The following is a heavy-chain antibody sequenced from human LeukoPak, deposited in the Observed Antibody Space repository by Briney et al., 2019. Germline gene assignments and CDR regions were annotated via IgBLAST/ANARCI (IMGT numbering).Heavy chain of an antibody. CDR3: ARGDYYYDSSGYYSPFDY. J-gene: IGHJ4*02. Sequence: ASVKISCKASGYTFTSYYMHWVRQAPGQGLEWMGIINPSGGSTSYAQKFQGRVTMTRDTSTSTVYMELSSLRAEDTAVYYCARGDYYYDSSGYYSPFDYWGQGTLVTVSS. D-gene: IGHD3-22*01. V-gene: IGHV1-46*01. CDR1: GYTFTSYY. CDR2: INPSGGST.